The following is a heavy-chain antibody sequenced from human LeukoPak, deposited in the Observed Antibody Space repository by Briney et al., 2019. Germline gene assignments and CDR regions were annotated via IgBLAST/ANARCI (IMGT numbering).Heavy chain of an antibody. V-gene: IGHV1-46*01. D-gene: IGHD3-22*01. CDR3: ARAPPAPTYYYDSSGYRGFDY. CDR1: GYTFTSYY. Sequence: ASVKVSCKASGYTFTSYYMHWVRQAPGQGLEWMGIINPSGGSTSYAQKFQGRVTMTRDTSTSTVCMELSSLRSEDTAVYYCARAPPAPTYYYDSSGYRGFDYWGQGTLVTVSS. CDR2: INPSGGST. J-gene: IGHJ4*02.